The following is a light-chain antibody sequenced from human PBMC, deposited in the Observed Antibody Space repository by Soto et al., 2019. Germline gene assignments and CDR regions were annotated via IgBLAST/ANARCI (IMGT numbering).Light chain of an antibody. CDR3: QQRKNWPPIT. CDR2: ESS. CDR1: QNVDKF. V-gene: IGKV3-11*01. J-gene: IGKJ5*01. Sequence: EIELTQSPATLSLSPGETATLSCRASQNVDKFLAWYQQRPGQPPRLLIFESSNRATGVPVRFSGSGSGTVFTLTIGSLEPADSAVYYCQQRKNWPPITFGQGTRLESK.